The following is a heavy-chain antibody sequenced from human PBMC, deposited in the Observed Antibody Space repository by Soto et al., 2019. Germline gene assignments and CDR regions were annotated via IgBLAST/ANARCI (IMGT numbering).Heavy chain of an antibody. J-gene: IGHJ4*02. D-gene: IGHD1-26*01. V-gene: IGHV3-74*01. CDR2: ISRDGSNT. Sequence: EVQLVESGGGLVQPGGSLRLSCAAPGMTFSNLRMHWVRQAPGKGLVWVSLISRDGSNTDYADSVKGRFTISRDNAKSTLYLQMNSLRVEDTAVYYCTPRGGELPHRDYWGQGTLVTVSS. CDR3: TPRGGELPHRDY. CDR1: GMTFSNLR.